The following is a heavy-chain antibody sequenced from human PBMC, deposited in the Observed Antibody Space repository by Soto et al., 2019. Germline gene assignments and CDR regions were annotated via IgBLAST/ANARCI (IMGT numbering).Heavy chain of an antibody. Sequence: SGPTLVNPTETLTLTCTVSGFSLSNARMDVSWIRQPPGKALEWLAHIFSNDEKSYSTSLKSRLTISKDTSKSQVVLTMTNMDPVDTATYYCARIRSTVTGYYYYGMDVWGQGTTVTVSS. CDR3: ARIRSTVTGYYYYGMDV. CDR1: GFSLSNARMD. CDR2: IFSNDEK. V-gene: IGHV2-26*01. D-gene: IGHD4-4*01. J-gene: IGHJ6*02.